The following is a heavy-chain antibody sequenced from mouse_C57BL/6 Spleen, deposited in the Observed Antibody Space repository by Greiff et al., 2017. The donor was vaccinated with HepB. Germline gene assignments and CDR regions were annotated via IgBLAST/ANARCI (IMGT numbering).Heavy chain of an antibody. CDR2: IWSGGST. Sequence: VKLMESGPGLVQPSQSLSITCTVSGFSLTSYGVHWVRQSPGKGLEWLGVIWSGGSTDYNAAFISRLSISKDNSKSQVFFKMNSLQADDTAIYYCAREEGTGRECYFDYWGQGTTLTVSS. CDR1: GFSLTSYG. D-gene: IGHD4-1*01. J-gene: IGHJ2*01. V-gene: IGHV2-2*01. CDR3: AREEGTGRECYFDY.